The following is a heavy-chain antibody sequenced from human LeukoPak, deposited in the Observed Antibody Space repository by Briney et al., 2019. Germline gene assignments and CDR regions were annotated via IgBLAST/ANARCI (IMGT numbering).Heavy chain of an antibody. D-gene: IGHD6-6*01. CDR1: GFTFSSYA. J-gene: IGHJ4*02. V-gene: IGHV3-21*01. CDR2: ITSSGAAA. CDR3: ARVKYSSSDFGY. Sequence: GGSLRLSCAASGFTFSSYAMSWVRQAPGKGLEWVSSITSSGAAAYYADSVKGRFTISRDNAKNSLYLQMNSLRDEDTAVYYCARVKYSSSDFGYWGQGTPVTVSS.